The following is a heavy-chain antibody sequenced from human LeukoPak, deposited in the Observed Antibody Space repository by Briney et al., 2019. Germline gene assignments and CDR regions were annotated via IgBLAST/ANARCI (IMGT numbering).Heavy chain of an antibody. D-gene: IGHD3-10*01. CDR3: ASLGPQERGNLFDS. J-gene: IGHJ4*02. V-gene: IGHV1-18*01. CDR1: GYTFTSYI. CDR2: INAYNGNT. Sequence: ASVRVSCKASGYTFTSYIISWVRQAPGQGREWMGWINAYNGNTDYAQRVQGRGTMTTDATTSTAYMEVRSLRSDDTAVYYCASLGPQERGNLFDSWGQGTLVTVSS.